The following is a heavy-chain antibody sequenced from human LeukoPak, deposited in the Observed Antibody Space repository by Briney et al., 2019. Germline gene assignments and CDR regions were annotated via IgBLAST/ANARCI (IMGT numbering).Heavy chain of an antibody. V-gene: IGHV3-48*03. J-gene: IGHJ6*02. Sequence: GGSLRLSCAASGFIFNSYEMNWVRQAPGKGLEWVSTISGSGTNTWYADSVKGRFTISRDNSKNTLYLQMNSLRAEDTAVYYCARGLHYYYYGMDVWGQGTTVTVSS. CDR3: ARGLHYYYYGMDV. D-gene: IGHD3-10*01. CDR1: GFIFNSYE. CDR2: ISGSGTNT.